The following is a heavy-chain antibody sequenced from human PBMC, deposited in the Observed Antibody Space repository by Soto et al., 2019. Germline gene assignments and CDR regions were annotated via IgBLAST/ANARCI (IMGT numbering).Heavy chain of an antibody. CDR1: DLTFSNTW. J-gene: IGHJ4*02. Sequence: EVQLVESGGGLVKPGGSLRLSCAASDLTFSNTWMNWVRKAPGKGLEWVGRIKSIVDGGTTDYAVPVKGRFTISRDDSKNTVYLQMNSLKIEDTAVYYCSTVCSITATRTPFDYWGQGSLVTVSS. V-gene: IGHV3-15*07. D-gene: IGHD1-7*01. CDR3: STVCSITATRTPFDY. CDR2: IKSIVDGGTT.